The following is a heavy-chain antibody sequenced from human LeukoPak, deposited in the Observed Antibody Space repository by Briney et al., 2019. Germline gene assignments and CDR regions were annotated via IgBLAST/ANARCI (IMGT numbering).Heavy chain of an antibody. Sequence: GGSLRLSCAASGFTFSSYAMNWVRQAPGKGLEWLSYISSSSSAIYYADSVKGRFTISRDNSKNTLYLQMNSLRAEDTAVYYCAKDLDFWSGYPHNWFDPWGQGTLVTVSS. V-gene: IGHV3-48*01. CDR3: AKDLDFWSGYPHNWFDP. J-gene: IGHJ5*02. CDR2: ISSSSSAI. D-gene: IGHD3-3*01. CDR1: GFTFSSYA.